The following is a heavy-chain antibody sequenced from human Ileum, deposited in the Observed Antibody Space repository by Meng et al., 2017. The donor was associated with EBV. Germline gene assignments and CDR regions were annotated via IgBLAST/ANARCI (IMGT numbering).Heavy chain of an antibody. Sequence: QVPLTDADPARVKPSSPLSLQCIVSVRPCSSATYYWNWIRQPPGKGLQWIGYMYYNDNTDYNPSLESRVTISLDMSKNQFSLNLSSVTPADTAMYYCAMATTITRGHWFDPWGQGTLVTVSS. D-gene: IGHD4-11*01. CDR2: MYYNDNT. J-gene: IGHJ5*02. CDR3: AMATTITRGHWFDP. V-gene: IGHV4-61*01. CDR1: VRPCSSATYY.